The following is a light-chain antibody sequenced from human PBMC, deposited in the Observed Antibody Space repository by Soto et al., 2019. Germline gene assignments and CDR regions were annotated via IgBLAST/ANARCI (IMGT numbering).Light chain of an antibody. CDR3: HQYGSSPWT. CDR1: QSVSSSY. J-gene: IGKJ1*01. Sequence: EIVLTQSPGTLSLSPGERATLSCRASQSVSSSYLAWSQQKPGQAPRLLIYGASSRATGIPDRFSGSGSGTDFTLTISRLEPEHFAVYFCHQYGSSPWTFGQGTKVEV. CDR2: GAS. V-gene: IGKV3-20*01.